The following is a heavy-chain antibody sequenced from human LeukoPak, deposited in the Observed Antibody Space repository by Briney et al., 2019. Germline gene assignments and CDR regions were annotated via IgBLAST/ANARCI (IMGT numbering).Heavy chain of an antibody. CDR2: INSDGSST. V-gene: IGHV3-74*01. CDR1: GFTFSHYW. Sequence: QPGGSLRLSCAASGFTFSHYWMQWVRQAPGKGLVWVSRINSDGSSTTYADSVKGRFTISRDNSKNTVHLQMNSLRADDTAIYYCAKRKRRIVVVTAVDLFDYWGQGILVTVSS. J-gene: IGHJ4*02. CDR3: AKRKRRIVVVTAVDLFDY. D-gene: IGHD2-21*02.